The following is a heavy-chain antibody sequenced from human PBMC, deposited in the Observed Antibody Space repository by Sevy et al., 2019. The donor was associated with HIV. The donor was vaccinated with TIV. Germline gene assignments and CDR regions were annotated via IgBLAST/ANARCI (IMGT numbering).Heavy chain of an antibody. CDR2: IWYDGSDK. D-gene: IGHD2-15*01. J-gene: IGHJ4*02. CDR3: ARGQYCSGGSCYSHFDY. Sequence: GGSLRLSCAASGFTFSKYGMHWVRQAPGKGLEWVAIIWYDGSDKYYADSVKGRFTISRDSSKNTLYLQMNSLRVEDTAVYYCARGQYCSGGSCYSHFDYWGQGTLVTVSP. V-gene: IGHV3-33*01. CDR1: GFTFSKYG.